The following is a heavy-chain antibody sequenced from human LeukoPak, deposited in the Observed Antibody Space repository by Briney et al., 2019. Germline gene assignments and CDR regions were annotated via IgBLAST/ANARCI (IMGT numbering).Heavy chain of an antibody. V-gene: IGHV3-74*01. Sequence: SGGSLRLSCAASGFTVTSYWMHWVRRAPGKGPVWVSRISPDGTSTAYADPVKGRFTISRDNAQNMLFLQMNGLRVDDTAVYYCVRGAPFDCWGQGTLVTVPS. CDR3: VRGAPFDC. CDR1: GFTVTSYW. D-gene: IGHD1-26*01. CDR2: ISPDGTST. J-gene: IGHJ4*02.